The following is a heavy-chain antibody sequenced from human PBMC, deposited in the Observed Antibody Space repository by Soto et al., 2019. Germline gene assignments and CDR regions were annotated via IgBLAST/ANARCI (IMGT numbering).Heavy chain of an antibody. CDR1: GGSISSGGYY. D-gene: IGHD6-13*01. CDR3: AREQQLVRFRYFDY. J-gene: IGHJ4*02. Sequence: SENLSLTCTVSGGSISSGGYYWSWIRQHPGKGLEWIGYIYYSGSTYYNPSLKSRVTISVDTSKNQFSLKLSSVTAADTAVYYCAREQQLVRFRYFDYWGQGTLVTVSS. CDR2: IYYSGST. V-gene: IGHV4-31*03.